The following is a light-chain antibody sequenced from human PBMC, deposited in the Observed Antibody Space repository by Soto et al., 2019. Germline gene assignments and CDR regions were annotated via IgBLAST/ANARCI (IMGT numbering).Light chain of an antibody. Sequence: EIVLTQSPGTLSLSPGERATLSCRASESVSSSNLAWYQRKPAQAPKLLIYAASSRAIGIPDRISGSGSGTDFTLTISRLEPEDFAVYYCQQYESSPVTFGGGTKVEIK. CDR3: QQYESSPVT. V-gene: IGKV3-20*01. J-gene: IGKJ4*01. CDR2: AAS. CDR1: ESVSSSN.